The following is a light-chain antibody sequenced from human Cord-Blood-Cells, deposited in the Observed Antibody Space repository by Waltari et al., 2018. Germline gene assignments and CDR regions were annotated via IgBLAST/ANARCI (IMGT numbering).Light chain of an antibody. CDR1: QSISSY. J-gene: IGKJ1*01. CDR2: DAS. Sequence: DIQMTQSPSSLSASVVDRVTITCRASQSISSYLNWYQQKPGKAPKLLIYDASSLQSGVPSRFSGSGSGTDFTLTISSLQPEDFATYYCQQSYSTPRTFGQGTKVEIK. CDR3: QQSYSTPRT. V-gene: IGKV1-39*01.